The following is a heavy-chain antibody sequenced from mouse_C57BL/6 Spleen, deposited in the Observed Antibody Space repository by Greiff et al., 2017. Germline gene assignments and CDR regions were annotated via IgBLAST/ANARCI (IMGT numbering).Heavy chain of an antibody. CDR2: ISSGSSTI. J-gene: IGHJ4*01. Sequence: ESGGGLVKPGGSLKLSCAASGFTFSDYGMHWVRQAPEKGLEWVAYISSGSSTIYYADTVKGRFTISRDNAKNTLFLQMTSLRSEDTAMYYCARKLPYYAMDYWGQGTSVTVSS. V-gene: IGHV5-17*01. CDR3: ARKLPYYAMDY. CDR1: GFTFSDYG.